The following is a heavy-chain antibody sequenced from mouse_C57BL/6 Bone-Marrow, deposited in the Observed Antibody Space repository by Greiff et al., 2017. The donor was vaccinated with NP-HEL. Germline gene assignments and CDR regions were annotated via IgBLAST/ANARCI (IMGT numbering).Heavy chain of an antibody. CDR3: AFGEILYSFDY. Sequence: QVQLQQSGAELVKPGASVKVSCKASGYTFTSYWMHWVKQRPGQGLEWIGRIHPSDSDTNYNQKFKGKATLTVDKYSSTAYMQRSSLTSEDSTVYYCAFGEILYSFDYWGQGTTLTVSS. D-gene: IGHD2-3*01. CDR1: GYTFTSYW. V-gene: IGHV1-74*01. J-gene: IGHJ2*01. CDR2: IHPSDSDT.